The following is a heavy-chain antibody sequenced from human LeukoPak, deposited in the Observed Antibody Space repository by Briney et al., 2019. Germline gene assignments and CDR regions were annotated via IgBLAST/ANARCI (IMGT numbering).Heavy chain of an antibody. J-gene: IGHJ4*02. CDR2: IKQDGSEK. CDR3: ARAGLPYFDIPVDY. Sequence: PGGSLRLSCAASGFTFSSYWMSWVRQAPGKGLEWVANIKQDGSEKYYVDSVKGRFTISRDNAKNSLYLQMNSLRAEDTAVYYCARAGLPYFDIPVDYWGQGTLVTVSS. CDR1: GFTFSSYW. V-gene: IGHV3-7*01. D-gene: IGHD3-9*01.